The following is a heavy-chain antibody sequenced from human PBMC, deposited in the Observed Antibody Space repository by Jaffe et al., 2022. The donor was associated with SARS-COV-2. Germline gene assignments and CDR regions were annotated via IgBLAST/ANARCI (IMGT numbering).Heavy chain of an antibody. CDR1: GGSFSGYY. CDR2: INHSGST. J-gene: IGHJ4*02. D-gene: IGHD6-13*01. Sequence: QVQLQQWGAGLLKPSETLSLTCAVYGGSFSGYYWSWIRQPPGKGLEWIGEINHSGSTNYNPSLKSRVTISVDTSKNQFSLKLSSVTAADTAVYYCARGGRYSSSWYGYWGQGTLVTVSS. CDR3: ARGGRYSSSWYGY. V-gene: IGHV4-34*01.